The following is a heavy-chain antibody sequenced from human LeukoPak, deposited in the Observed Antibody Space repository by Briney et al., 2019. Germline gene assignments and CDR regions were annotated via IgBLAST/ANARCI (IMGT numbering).Heavy chain of an antibody. CDR1: GFTFSSYA. D-gene: IGHD3-10*01. J-gene: IGHJ6*03. V-gene: IGHV3-30*04. Sequence: GRSLRLSCAASGFTFSSYAMHWVRQAPGKGLEWVAVICYDRSNKYYADSVKGRFTISRDNSKNTLYLQMNSLRAEDMAVYYCAKSVSRFGELSYYYYYYMDVWGKGTTVTVSS. CDR2: ICYDRSNK. CDR3: AKSVSRFGELSYYYYYYMDV.